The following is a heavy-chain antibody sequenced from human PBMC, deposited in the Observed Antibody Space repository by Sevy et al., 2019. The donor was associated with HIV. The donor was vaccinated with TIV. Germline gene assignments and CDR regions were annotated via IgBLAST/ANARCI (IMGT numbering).Heavy chain of an antibody. CDR2: ISLDGGDK. V-gene: IGHV3-30*18. Sequence: GGSLRLSCAVSGFTPSTFAMHWVRQAPGKGLEWVAVISLDGGDKHHADSVKGRFTISRDNSKSTLYLQMNSLGAEDTTVYYCAKDRDRGSAGYYFDYWGQGTLVTVSS. J-gene: IGHJ4*02. CDR1: GFTPSTFA. D-gene: IGHD2-15*01. CDR3: AKDRDRGSAGYYFDY.